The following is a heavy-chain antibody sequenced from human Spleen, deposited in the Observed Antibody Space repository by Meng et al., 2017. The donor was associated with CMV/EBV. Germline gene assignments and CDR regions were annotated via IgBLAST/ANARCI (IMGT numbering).Heavy chain of an antibody. V-gene: IGHV4-30-4*08. D-gene: IGHD3-3*01. J-gene: IGHJ6*02. Sequence: SETLSLTCTVSGGSVSSGSYYWSWIRQPPGKGLEWIGYIYYSGSTYYNPSLKSRVTISVDTSKNQFSLKLSSVTAADTAVYYCARAMGRDYDFWSGYWGHYYYGMDVWGQGTTVTVSS. CDR2: IYYSGST. CDR1: GGSVSSGSYY. CDR3: ARAMGRDYDFWSGYWGHYYYGMDV.